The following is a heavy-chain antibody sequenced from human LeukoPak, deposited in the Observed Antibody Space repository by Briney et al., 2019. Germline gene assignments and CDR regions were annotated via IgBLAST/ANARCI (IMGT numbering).Heavy chain of an antibody. CDR1: GGSISSGGYY. J-gene: IGHJ5*02. CDR3: ARERFPGRWFDP. Sequence: KASETLSLTCSVSGGSISSGGYYWSWIRQHPGKGLEWIGYIYYSGSTYYNPSLKSRVTISVDTSKNQFSLKLSSVTAADTAVYYCARERFPGRWFDPWGQGTLATVSS. V-gene: IGHV4-31*03. D-gene: IGHD3-10*01. CDR2: IYYSGST.